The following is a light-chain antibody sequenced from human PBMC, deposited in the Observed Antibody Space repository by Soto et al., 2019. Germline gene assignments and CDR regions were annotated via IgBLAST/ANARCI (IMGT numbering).Light chain of an antibody. V-gene: IGKV3D-20*02. CDR1: QSVTSRY. CDR2: GAS. Sequence: ESILTQSPGTLSLSPGERATLSCRASQSVTSRYLAWYQQKPGQVPRLLIYGASTRATDIPARFSGSGSGTEFALTISSLQSEDFAVYYCQQGGNWPLTFGQGTRLEI. J-gene: IGKJ5*01. CDR3: QQGGNWPLT.